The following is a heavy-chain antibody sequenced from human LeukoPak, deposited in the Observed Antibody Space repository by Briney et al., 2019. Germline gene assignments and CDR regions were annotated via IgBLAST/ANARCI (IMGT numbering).Heavy chain of an antibody. V-gene: IGHV4-39*01. D-gene: IGHD6-13*01. J-gene: IGHJ4*02. CDR3: ALRKHRSSQRDY. CDR2: IYYSGST. CDR1: SGSISSSGYY. Sequence: SETLSLTCTVPSGSISSSGYYWVWIRQPPGKGLEWIGNIYYSGSTYYNPSLKSRVTISVDTSETQFSLKLSSVTAAHTAVYCLALRKHRSSQRDYWGEGTLVTVSS.